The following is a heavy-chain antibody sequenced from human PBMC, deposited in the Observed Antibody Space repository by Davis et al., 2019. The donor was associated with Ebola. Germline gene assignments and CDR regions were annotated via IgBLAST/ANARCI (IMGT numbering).Heavy chain of an antibody. V-gene: IGHV3-30-3*01. Sequence: PGGSLRLSCAASGFTFSSYAMHWVRQAPGKGLEWVAVISYDGSNKYYADSVKGRFTISRDNSKNTLYLQMNSLRAEDTAVYYCAREIQQLVYDYYYGMDVWGQGTTVTVSS. CDR1: GFTFSSYA. J-gene: IGHJ6*02. D-gene: IGHD6-13*01. CDR3: AREIQQLVYDYYYGMDV. CDR2: ISYDGSNK.